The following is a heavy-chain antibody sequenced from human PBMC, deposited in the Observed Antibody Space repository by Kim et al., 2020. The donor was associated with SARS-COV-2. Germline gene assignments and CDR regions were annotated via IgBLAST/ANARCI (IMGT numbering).Heavy chain of an antibody. V-gene: IGHV5-51*01. J-gene: IGHJ4*02. CDR3: ARGGFAGYFDCLDY. D-gene: IGHD3-9*01. Sequence: SPSFQGQVTLSADKSISTAYLQWSSLKASDTAMYYCARGGFAGYFDCLDYWGQGTLVTVSS.